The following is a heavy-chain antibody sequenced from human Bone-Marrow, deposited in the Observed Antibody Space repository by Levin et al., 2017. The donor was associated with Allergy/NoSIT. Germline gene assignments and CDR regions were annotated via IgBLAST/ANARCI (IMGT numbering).Heavy chain of an antibody. Sequence: PSQTLSLTCAVVGGSFNDYYWSWIRQPPGKGLEWIGEINHSGVSDYNPSLKSRVTISLDTSKNQFSLKLTSVTAADTALYFCARGRRTQVWTASISYYHQYGMDVWGQGTTVTVSS. V-gene: IGHV4-34*01. J-gene: IGHJ6*02. CDR2: INHSGVS. CDR1: GGSFNDYY. CDR3: ARGRRTQVWTASISYYHQYGMDV. D-gene: IGHD3-16*01.